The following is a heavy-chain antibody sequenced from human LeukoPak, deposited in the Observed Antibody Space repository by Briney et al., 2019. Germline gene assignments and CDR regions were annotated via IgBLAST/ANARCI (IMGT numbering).Heavy chain of an antibody. Sequence: ASVKVSCKASGYTFTGYYMHWVRQAPGQGLEWMGWINPNSGGTNYAQKFQGRVTMTRDMSTSTVYMELSSLRSEDTAVYYCARGWVYAPRDAFDIWGQGTMVTVSS. V-gene: IGHV1-2*02. CDR1: GYTFTGYY. CDR3: ARGWVYAPRDAFDI. D-gene: IGHD2-8*01. CDR2: INPNSGGT. J-gene: IGHJ3*02.